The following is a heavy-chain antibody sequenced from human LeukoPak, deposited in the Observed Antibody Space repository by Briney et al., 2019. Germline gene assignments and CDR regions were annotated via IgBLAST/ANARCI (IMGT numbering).Heavy chain of an antibody. J-gene: IGHJ5*02. CDR1: GGSVSSANNY. Sequence: SETLSLTCTVSGGSVSSANNYRGWIRQTPGKGLEWIGTIYFSGTTYYNPSLKSRVTMSVDTSRNHFSLRLRSVTAADTAVYYCASAQYPIAAAHNWFAPWGQGSLVTVSS. CDR3: ASAQYPIAAAHNWFAP. D-gene: IGHD6-13*01. CDR2: IYFSGTT. V-gene: IGHV4-39*02.